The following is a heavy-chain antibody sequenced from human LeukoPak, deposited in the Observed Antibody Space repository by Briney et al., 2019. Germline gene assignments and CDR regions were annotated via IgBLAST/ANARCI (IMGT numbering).Heavy chain of an antibody. CDR2: IYYSGST. Sequence: SETLSLTCTVSGYSISSGYYWGWIRQPPGKGLEWIGYIYYSGSTNYNPSLKSRVTISVDTSKNQFSLKLSSVTAADTAVYYCARAGYYYDSSGYYSFDYWGQGTLVTVSS. CDR1: GYSISSGYY. J-gene: IGHJ4*02. D-gene: IGHD3-22*01. V-gene: IGHV4-61*01. CDR3: ARAGYYYDSSGYYSFDY.